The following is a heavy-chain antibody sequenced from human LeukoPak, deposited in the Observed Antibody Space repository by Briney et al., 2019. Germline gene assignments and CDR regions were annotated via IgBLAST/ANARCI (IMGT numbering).Heavy chain of an antibody. CDR3: ARVSDYGSSGFYAWAIDY. D-gene: IGHD3-22*01. CDR1: GGSISSYY. J-gene: IGHJ4*02. Sequence: PSETPSLTYTVSGGSISSYYWSWIRQPPGKGLEWIGYIYYSGSTNYNPSLKSRVTISVDTSKNQFSLKLSSVTAADTAVYYCARVSDYGSSGFYAWAIDYWGQGTLVTVSS. CDR2: IYYSGST. V-gene: IGHV4-59*01.